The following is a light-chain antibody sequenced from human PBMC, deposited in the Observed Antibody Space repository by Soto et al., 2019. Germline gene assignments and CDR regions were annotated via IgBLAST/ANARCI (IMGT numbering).Light chain of an antibody. Sequence: QSALTQPRSVSASPGQSVTISCSGTSSDVGGYNYVSWYQQHPGKAPKLMIYDVTKRPSGVPDRFSGSKSGSTASLTISGLQTEDEADYYCCSYAGTYTWVFGGGTKVTVL. CDR3: CSYAGTYTWV. CDR2: DVT. J-gene: IGLJ3*02. V-gene: IGLV2-11*01. CDR1: SSDVGGYNY.